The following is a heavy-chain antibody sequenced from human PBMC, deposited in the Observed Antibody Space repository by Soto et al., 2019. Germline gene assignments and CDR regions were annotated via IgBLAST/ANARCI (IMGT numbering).Heavy chain of an antibody. V-gene: IGHV6-1*01. Sequence: SQTLSLTCAISGDSVSSNSAAWNWIRQSPSRGLEWLGRTYYRSKWYNDYAVSVKSRITINPDTSKNQFSLQLNSVTPEDTAVYYCAAAPLETTGDVSDAFDIWGQGTMVTVSS. J-gene: IGHJ3*02. CDR2: TYYRSKWYN. CDR3: AAAPLETTGDVSDAFDI. CDR1: GDSVSSNSAA. D-gene: IGHD7-27*01.